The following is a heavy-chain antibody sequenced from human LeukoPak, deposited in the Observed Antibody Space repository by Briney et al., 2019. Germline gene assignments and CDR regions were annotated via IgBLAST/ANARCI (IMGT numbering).Heavy chain of an antibody. CDR2: ISSSSSYI. D-gene: IGHD3-22*01. CDR3: AREGSDYYDQNWYFDL. Sequence: GGSLRLSCAASGFTFSSYSMNWVRQAPGKGLEWVSSISSSSSYIYYADSVKGRFTISRDNAENSLCLQMNSLRGDDTAVYYCAREGSDYYDQNWYFDLWGCGTLVTVSS. CDR1: GFTFSSYS. V-gene: IGHV3-21*01. J-gene: IGHJ2*01.